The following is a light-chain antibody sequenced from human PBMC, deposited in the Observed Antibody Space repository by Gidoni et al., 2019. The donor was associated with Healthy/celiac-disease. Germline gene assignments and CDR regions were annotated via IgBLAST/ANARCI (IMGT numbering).Light chain of an antibody. CDR3: QQSYSTPPET. V-gene: IGKV1-39*01. CDR2: AAS. CDR1: QSISSY. Sequence: DIQMTQSPSSLSASVGDRVTITCRASQSISSYLNWYQQKPGKAPKLLIYAASSLQSGVPSRFSGSGSGTEFTLTISSLQPEDFATYYCQQSYSTPPETFXXXTKLEIK. J-gene: IGKJ2*01.